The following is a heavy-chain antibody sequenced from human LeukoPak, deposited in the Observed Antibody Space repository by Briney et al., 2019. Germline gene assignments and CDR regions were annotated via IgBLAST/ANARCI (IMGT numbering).Heavy chain of an antibody. D-gene: IGHD2-2*01. CDR2: ISSSSSTI. CDR1: GFTFSSYS. J-gene: IGHJ5*02. Sequence: GGSLRLSCAASGFTFSSYSMNWVRQAPGKGLEWVSYISSSSSTIYYADSVKGRFTISRDNAKNSLYLQMNSLRAEDTAVYYCARDCSTSCYYNWFDPGAREPWSPSPQ. V-gene: IGHV3-48*01. CDR3: ARDCSTSCYYNWFDP.